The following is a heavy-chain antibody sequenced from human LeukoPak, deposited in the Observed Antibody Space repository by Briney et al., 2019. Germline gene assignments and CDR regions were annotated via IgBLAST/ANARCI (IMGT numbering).Heavy chain of an antibody. D-gene: IGHD3-10*01. Sequence: SETLSLTCTVSGGSISSYYWSWIRQPPGKGLEWIGYIYYSGSTNYNPSLKSRVTISVDTSKNQFSLKLSSVTAADTAVYYCASRYSGRPYYYYYMDVWGKGTTVTVSS. CDR3: ASRYSGRPYYYYYMDV. V-gene: IGHV4-59*01. CDR1: GGSISSYY. J-gene: IGHJ6*03. CDR2: IYYSGST.